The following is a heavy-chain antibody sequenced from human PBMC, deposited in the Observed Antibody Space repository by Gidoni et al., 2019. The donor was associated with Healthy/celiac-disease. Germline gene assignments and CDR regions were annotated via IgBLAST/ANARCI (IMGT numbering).Heavy chain of an antibody. CDR2: IYYSGST. V-gene: IGHV4-39*01. CDR1: GASLSRSSYY. J-gene: IGHJ5*02. D-gene: IGHD3-10*01. CDR3: ARHEQGDYYGSGSYEWFDP. Sequence: LLLQASGPGLVKPSVTLSLTCTVSGASLSRSSYYWGWIRQPPGKGLEWIGSIYYSGSTYYNPSHKSRVTISVDTAKNQFSLKLSSVMAADTAVYYCARHEQGDYYGSGSYEWFDPWGQGTLVTVSS.